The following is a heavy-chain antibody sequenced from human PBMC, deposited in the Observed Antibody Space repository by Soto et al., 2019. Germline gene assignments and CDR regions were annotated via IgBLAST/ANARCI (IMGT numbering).Heavy chain of an antibody. CDR2: LHSGGDT. V-gene: IGHV3-53*04. Sequence: EVQLVESGGGLVQPGGSLRLSCVASGIPVSSNYMTWVRQAPGKGLEWVSVLHSGGDTYYANSVKGRFTISRHDSTNTLFFQMNSLTAEDTAVYYCARDGPYYYASRMDVWGQGTTVTVSS. J-gene: IGHJ6*02. CDR1: GIPVSSNY. CDR3: ARDGPYYYASRMDV. D-gene: IGHD3-10*01.